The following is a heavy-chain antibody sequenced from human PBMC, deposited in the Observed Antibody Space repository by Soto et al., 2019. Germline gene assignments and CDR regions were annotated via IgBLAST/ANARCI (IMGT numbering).Heavy chain of an antibody. V-gene: IGHV5-51*01. CDR1: GYRFTSYC. CDR2: IYPGASDT. Sequence: EVQRVQSGAEVKKPGESLKISCKGSGYRFTSYCIGWVRQMPGKGLEWMGIIYPGASDTRYSPSFQGQVTISADQSTGTAFLQWSSLKASDTAMYYCARHGVLSCSGGSCSPYYYYYYMDVWGKGTTVTVCS. J-gene: IGHJ6*03. D-gene: IGHD2-15*01. CDR3: ARHGVLSCSGGSCSPYYYYYYMDV.